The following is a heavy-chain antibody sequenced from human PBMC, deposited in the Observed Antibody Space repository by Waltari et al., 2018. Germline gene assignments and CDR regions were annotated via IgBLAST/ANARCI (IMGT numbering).Heavy chain of an antibody. CDR3: ARSPSITGTIYYYYYMDV. Sequence: QVQLLESGPGLVKPSETLSLTCTVSGGSISSHYWSWIRQPPGKGLEWIGYIYYSGSTNYNPSLKSRVTISVDTSKNQFSLKLSSVTAADTAVYYCARSPSITGTIYYYYYMDVWGKGTTVTVSS. J-gene: IGHJ6*03. D-gene: IGHD1-7*01. CDR1: GGSISSHY. CDR2: IYYSGST. V-gene: IGHV4-59*11.